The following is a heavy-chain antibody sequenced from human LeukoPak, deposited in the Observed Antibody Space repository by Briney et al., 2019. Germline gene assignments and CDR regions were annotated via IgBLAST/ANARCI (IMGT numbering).Heavy chain of an antibody. D-gene: IGHD3-10*01. CDR1: GGSISSYY. Sequence: SETLSLTCTVSGGSISSYYWSWIRQPPGKGLEWIGYIYYSGSTNYNPSLKCRVTISVDTSKNQFSLKLSSVTAADTAVYYCARADYYGSGSYPYFDLWGRGTLVTVSS. V-gene: IGHV4-59*01. CDR2: IYYSGST. J-gene: IGHJ2*01. CDR3: ARADYYGSGSYPYFDL.